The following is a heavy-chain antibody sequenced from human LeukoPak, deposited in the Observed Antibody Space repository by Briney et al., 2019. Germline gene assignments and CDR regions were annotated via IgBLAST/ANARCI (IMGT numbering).Heavy chain of an antibody. V-gene: IGHV4-34*01. CDR1: GVSFSGYY. J-gene: IGHJ4*02. D-gene: IGHD6-6*01. CDR3: ARGRRAARDY. Sequence: SETLSLTCAVYGVSFSGYYWSWIRQPPGKGLEWIGEINHSGSANYNPSLKSRVTISVDTSKNQFSLKLSSVTAADTAVYYCARGRRAARDYWGQGTLVTVSS. CDR2: INHSGSA.